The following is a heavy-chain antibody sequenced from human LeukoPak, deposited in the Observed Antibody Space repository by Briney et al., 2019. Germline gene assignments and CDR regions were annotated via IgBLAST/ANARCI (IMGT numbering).Heavy chain of an antibody. J-gene: IGHJ4*02. CDR3: ATSPPGGPIDN. Sequence: PGGSLRLSCAASGFTFIFYSMNWVRQAPGQGLEWVSIISRDSRTIFYADSVKGRFTVSRDNAQNSLYLQMNSLRAEDTAVYYCATSPPGGPIDNWGQGTLVTVSS. CDR1: GFTFIFYS. D-gene: IGHD3-16*01. CDR2: ISRDSRTI. V-gene: IGHV3-21*01.